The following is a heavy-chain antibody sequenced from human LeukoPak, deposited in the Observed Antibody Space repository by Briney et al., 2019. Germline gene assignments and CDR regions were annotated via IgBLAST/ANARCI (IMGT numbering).Heavy chain of an antibody. V-gene: IGHV4-38-2*01. J-gene: IGHJ4*02. CDR3: ARHRSLDRGTTVLDY. CDR2: IYHSGST. CDR1: GYSISSGYY. D-gene: IGHD1-7*01. Sequence: SETLSLTCAVSGYSISSGYYWGWIRPPPGKGLEWIGSIYHSGSTYYNPSLKSRVTISVDTSKNQFSLKLSSVTAADTAVYYCARHRSLDRGTTVLDYWGQGTLVIVSS.